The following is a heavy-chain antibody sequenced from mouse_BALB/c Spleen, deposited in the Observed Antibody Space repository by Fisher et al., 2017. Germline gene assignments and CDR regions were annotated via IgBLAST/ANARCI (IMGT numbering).Heavy chain of an antibody. V-gene: IGHV5-6-5*01. Sequence: FTISRDNARNILYLQMSSLKSEDTAMYYCARDLRNYADAMDYWGQGTSVTVSS. J-gene: IGHJ4*01. D-gene: IGHD2-1*01. CDR3: ARDLRNYADAMDY.